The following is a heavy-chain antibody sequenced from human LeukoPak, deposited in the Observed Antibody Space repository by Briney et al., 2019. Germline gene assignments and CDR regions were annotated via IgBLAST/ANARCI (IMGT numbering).Heavy chain of an antibody. CDR2: INHSGST. J-gene: IGHJ6*02. CDR3: ARLGLLYYYYGMDV. Sequence: PSETLSLTCAVYGGSFSGYYWSWIRQAPGQGLEWIGEINHSGSTNYNPSLKSRVTISVDTSKNQFSLKLSSVTAADTAVYYCARLGLLYYYYGMDVWGQGTTVTVSS. CDR1: GGSFSGYY. V-gene: IGHV4-34*01. D-gene: IGHD7-27*01.